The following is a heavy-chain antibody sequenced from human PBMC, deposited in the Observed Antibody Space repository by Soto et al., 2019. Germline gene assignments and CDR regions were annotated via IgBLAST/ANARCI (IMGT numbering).Heavy chain of an antibody. CDR1: GGTFSSYA. J-gene: IGHJ4*02. CDR2: IIPIFGTA. V-gene: IGHV1-69*12. Sequence: QVQLVQSGAEVKKPGSSVKVSCKASGGTFSSYAISWVRQAPGQGLEWMGGIIPIFGTANYAQKFQGRVTITADESTSTDYMELSSLRSEDTAVYYCARPNQATVVTPWNYWGQGTLVIVSS. D-gene: IGHD4-17*01. CDR3: ARPNQATVVTPWNY.